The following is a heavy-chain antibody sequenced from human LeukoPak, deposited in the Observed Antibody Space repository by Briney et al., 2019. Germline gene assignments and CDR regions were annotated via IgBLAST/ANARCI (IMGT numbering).Heavy chain of an antibody. CDR2: ISAYNGNT. CDR1: GYTFTSYG. Sequence: GASVKVSCTASGYTFTSYGISWVRQAPGQGLEWMGWISAYNGNTNYAQKLQGRVTMTTDTSTSTAYMELRSLRSDDTAVYYCARDSSGSYYSRNWFDPWGQGTLVTVSS. CDR3: ARDSSGSYYSRNWFDP. D-gene: IGHD1-26*01. V-gene: IGHV1-18*01. J-gene: IGHJ5*02.